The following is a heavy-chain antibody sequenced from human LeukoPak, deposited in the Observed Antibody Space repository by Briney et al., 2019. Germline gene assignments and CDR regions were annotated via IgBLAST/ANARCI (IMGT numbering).Heavy chain of an antibody. Sequence: GESLKTSCKGSGYSFTSYWISWVRQMPGKGLEWLGIIYTGDSDTRYNPSFQGQVTISADKSISTAYLQWSSLKASDTAMYYCARGPTNYYDSSGYGYWGQGTLVTVSS. CDR2: IYTGDSDT. D-gene: IGHD3-22*01. J-gene: IGHJ4*02. V-gene: IGHV5-51*01. CDR1: GYSFTSYW. CDR3: ARGPTNYYDSSGYGY.